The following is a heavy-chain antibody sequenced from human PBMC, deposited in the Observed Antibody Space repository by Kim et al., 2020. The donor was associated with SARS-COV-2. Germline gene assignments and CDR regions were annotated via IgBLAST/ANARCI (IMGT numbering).Heavy chain of an antibody. CDR3: ASTPRGPKRWLQLDTYYFDY. CDR1: GFTFSSYA. V-gene: IGHV3-23*01. CDR2: ISGSGGST. J-gene: IGHJ4*02. D-gene: IGHD5-12*01. Sequence: GGSLRLSCAASGFTFSSYAMSWVRQAPGKGLEWVSAISGSGGSTYYADSVKGRFTISRDNSKNTLYLQMNSLRAEDTAVYYCASTPRGPKRWLQLDTYYFDYWGQGTLVTVSS.